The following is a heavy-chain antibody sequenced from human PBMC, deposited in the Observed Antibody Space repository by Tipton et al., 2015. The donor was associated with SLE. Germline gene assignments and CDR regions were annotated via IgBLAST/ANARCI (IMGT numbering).Heavy chain of an antibody. CDR3: ARVRHCGGDCYPTPNYYSFYHSDV. V-gene: IGHV4-31*03. CDR1: GGSISSGDYY. J-gene: IGHJ6*02. CDR2: IHYSGST. Sequence: TLSLTCTVSGGSISSGDYYWSWIRQHPGKGLEWIGYIHYSGSTYYNPSLKSRITISVDTSKNQFSLRLSSVTAADTAFYYCARVRHCGGDCYPTPNYYSFYHSDVWGQGTTVIVSS. D-gene: IGHD2-21*01.